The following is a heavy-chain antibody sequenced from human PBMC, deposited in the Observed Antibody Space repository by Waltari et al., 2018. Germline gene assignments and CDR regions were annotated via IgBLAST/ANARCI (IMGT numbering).Heavy chain of an antibody. J-gene: IGHJ3*02. V-gene: IGHV1-2*02. CDR3: ARSGYYDRDAFDI. D-gene: IGHD3-22*01. CDR1: GYTFTGYY. Sequence: QVQLVQSGAEVKKPGASVKVSCKASGYTFTGYYMHWVRQAPGQGLEWMGWINPNSGGTNYAQKVQGRVTMTRDTSISTAYMELSRLRSDDTAVYYCARSGYYDRDAFDIWGQGTMVTVSS. CDR2: INPNSGGT.